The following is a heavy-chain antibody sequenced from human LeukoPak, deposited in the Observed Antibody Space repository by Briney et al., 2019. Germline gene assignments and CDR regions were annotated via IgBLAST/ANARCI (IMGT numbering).Heavy chain of an antibody. CDR1: GFPFSGYW. D-gene: IGHD3-10*01. CDR3: ARVTGGSGTYPVEQYYMDV. CDR2: INPDGSEK. J-gene: IGHJ6*03. Sequence: GGSLRLSCAASGFPFSGYWMTWVRQAPGKRLEWVANINPDGSEKNYMDSVKGRFAISRDSSKNSMYLQMNSLRPEDTAVYYCARVTGGSGTYPVEQYYMDVWGKGTTVTVSS. V-gene: IGHV3-7*01.